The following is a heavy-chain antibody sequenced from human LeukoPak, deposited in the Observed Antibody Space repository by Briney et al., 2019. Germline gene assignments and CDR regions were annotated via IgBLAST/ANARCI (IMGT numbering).Heavy chain of an antibody. CDR1: GFTFSSYW. J-gene: IGHJ4*02. V-gene: IGHV3-7*01. CDR3: AREGITAAADY. Sequence: GGSLRLSCAASGFTFSSYWMSWVRQAPGKGLEWVANIKQDGSEKYYVDSVKGRFTISRDNARNSLYLQLNSLRAEDTAVYYCAREGITAAADYWGQGTLVTVSS. D-gene: IGHD6-13*01. CDR2: IKQDGSEK.